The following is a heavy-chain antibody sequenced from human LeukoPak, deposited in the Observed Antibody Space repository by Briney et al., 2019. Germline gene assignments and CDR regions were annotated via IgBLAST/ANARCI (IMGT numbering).Heavy chain of an antibody. V-gene: IGHV4-39*07. CDR1: GDSISSSSYY. Sequence: PSETLSLTCTVSGDSISSSSYYWGWIRQPPGKGLEWIGSIPYSGSTYYNPSLKSRVTISVDTSKNQFSLKLSSVTAADTAVYYCARGSVSAGLRYYYGMDVWGQGTTVTVSS. D-gene: IGHD2-8*01. CDR3: ARGSVSAGLRYYYGMDV. J-gene: IGHJ6*02. CDR2: IPYSGST.